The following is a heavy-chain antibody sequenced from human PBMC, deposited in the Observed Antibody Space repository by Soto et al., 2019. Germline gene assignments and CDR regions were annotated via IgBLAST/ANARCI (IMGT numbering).Heavy chain of an antibody. CDR2: INHSGST. D-gene: IGHD3-10*01. CDR3: ASSGPVRGVSNWFDP. Sequence: ETLSLTCAVYGGSFSGYYWSWIRQPPGKGLEWIGEINHSGSTNYNPSLKSRVTISVDTSKNQFSLKLSSVTAADTAVYYCASSGPVRGVSNWFDPWGQGTLVTVSS. CDR1: GGSFSGYY. V-gene: IGHV4-34*01. J-gene: IGHJ5*02.